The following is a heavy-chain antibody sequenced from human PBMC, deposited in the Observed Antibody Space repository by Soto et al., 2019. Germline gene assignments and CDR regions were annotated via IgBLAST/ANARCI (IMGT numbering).Heavy chain of an antibody. D-gene: IGHD5-12*01. J-gene: IGHJ3*02. CDR3: ARSERWLRFSAFXI. CDR1: RGSLCRYY. CDR2: INHSGST. Sequence: SETLSLTCAVHRGSLCRYYWTWIRQPPGKGLEWIGEINHSGSTNYNPSLKSRVTISVDTSKNQFSLKLSSVTAADTAVYYCARSERWLRFSAFXIWGQGTMVXVSS. V-gene: IGHV4-34*01.